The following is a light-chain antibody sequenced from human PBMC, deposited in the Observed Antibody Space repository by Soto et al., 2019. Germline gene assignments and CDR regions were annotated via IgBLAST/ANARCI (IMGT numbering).Light chain of an antibody. Sequence: IVLTQSPGTLSLSPCERSTLSCRASQSVSSYLAWYQQKPGQAPRPLIYGASRRATGIPDRFSGSGSGTDFTLTISRLEPEDFAVYFCQQDGSSTTFGQGTRLEIK. CDR3: QQDGSSTT. CDR1: QSVSSY. V-gene: IGKV3-20*01. CDR2: GAS. J-gene: IGKJ5*01.